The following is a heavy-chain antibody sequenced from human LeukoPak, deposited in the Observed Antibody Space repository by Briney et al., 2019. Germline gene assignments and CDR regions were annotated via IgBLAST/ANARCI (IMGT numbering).Heavy chain of an antibody. Sequence: GGSLRLSCAASGFTFSSYSMNWVRQAPGKGLEWVSSISSSSSYIYYADSVKGRFTISRDNSKNTLYLQMNSLRAEDTAVYYCAKDPGGYYDSSGYYYDYWGQGTLVTVSS. D-gene: IGHD3-22*01. CDR1: GFTFSSYS. CDR2: ISSSSSYI. J-gene: IGHJ4*02. CDR3: AKDPGGYYDSSGYYYDY. V-gene: IGHV3-21*04.